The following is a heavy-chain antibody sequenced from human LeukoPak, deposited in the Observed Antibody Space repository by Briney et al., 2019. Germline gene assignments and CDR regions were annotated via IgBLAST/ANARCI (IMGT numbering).Heavy chain of an antibody. CDR3: ARDRCSGGSCYRDY. D-gene: IGHD2-15*01. CDR1: GFTFSSYS. Sequence: TGGSLRLSCAASGFTFSSYSMNWVRQAPGKGLEWVSSISSSSSYIYYADSVKGRFTISRDNAKNSLYLQMNSLRAEDTAVYYCARDRCSGGSCYRDYWGQGTLVTVSS. CDR2: ISSSSSYI. J-gene: IGHJ4*02. V-gene: IGHV3-21*01.